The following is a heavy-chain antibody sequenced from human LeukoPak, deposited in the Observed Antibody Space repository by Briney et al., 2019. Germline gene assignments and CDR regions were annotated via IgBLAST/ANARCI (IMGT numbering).Heavy chain of an antibody. CDR1: GGSVSSSSYY. V-gene: IGHV4-61*01. CDR3: ARVDFVVVPAAMYWFDP. Sequence: SETLSLTCTVSGGSVSSSSYYWSWIRQPPGKGLEWLGYIYYSGSTNYNPSLKSRVTISVDTSTNQFSLKLSSVTAADTAVYYCARVDFVVVPAAMYWFDPWGQGTLVTVSS. D-gene: IGHD2-2*01. J-gene: IGHJ5*02. CDR2: IYYSGST.